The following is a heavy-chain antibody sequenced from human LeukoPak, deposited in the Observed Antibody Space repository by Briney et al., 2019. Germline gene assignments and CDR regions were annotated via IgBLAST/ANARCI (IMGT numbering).Heavy chain of an antibody. V-gene: IGHV4-39*07. D-gene: IGHD4-17*01. J-gene: IGHJ4*02. CDR2: FYYTGSI. Sequence: SETLSLTCLVSGGSISSTSNYWGWTRQSPGRGLEWIGSFYYTGSIFDNRSLRSRVTISIDMSKNRFLLKLTSVTAADTAVYYCAGGTTVTNFAYWGQGTLVTVSS. CDR1: GGSISSTSNY. CDR3: AGGTTVTNFAY.